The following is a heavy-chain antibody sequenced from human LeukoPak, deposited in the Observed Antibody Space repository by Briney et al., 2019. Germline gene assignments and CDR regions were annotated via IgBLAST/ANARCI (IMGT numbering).Heavy chain of an antibody. V-gene: IGHV1-2*02. Sequence: ASVKVSCKASGYTFTGYYMHWVRQAPGQGREWMGWINPNSGGTNYAQKFQGRVTMTRDTSISTAYMELSRLRSDDTAVYYCARPKGYSGYDYDSWFDPWGQGTLVTVSS. J-gene: IGHJ5*02. CDR1: GYTFTGYY. D-gene: IGHD5-12*01. CDR2: INPNSGGT. CDR3: ARPKGYSGYDYDSWFDP.